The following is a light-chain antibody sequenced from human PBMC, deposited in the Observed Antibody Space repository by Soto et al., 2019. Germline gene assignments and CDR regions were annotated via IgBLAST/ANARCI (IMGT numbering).Light chain of an antibody. V-gene: IGKV3-20*01. CDR1: QSVSSSY. CDR2: GAS. CDR3: QQYGSSHSIT. J-gene: IGKJ5*01. Sequence: EIVLTQSPGTLSLSPGERATLSCRASQSVSSSYLAWYQQKPGQAPRLLIYGASSRATGIPDRFSGSGSGTDFTLTISRLEPDDFAVYYCQQYGSSHSITFGQGTRLEIK.